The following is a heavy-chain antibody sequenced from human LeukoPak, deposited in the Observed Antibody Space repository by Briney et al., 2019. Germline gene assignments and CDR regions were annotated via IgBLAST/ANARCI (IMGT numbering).Heavy chain of an antibody. D-gene: IGHD3-3*01. CDR1: GGSFSGYY. CDR2: INHSGST. J-gene: IGHJ4*02. V-gene: IGHV4-34*01. Sequence: PSETLSFTCAVYGGSFSGYYWSWIRQPPGKGLEWIGEINHSGSTNYNPSLKSRVTISVDTSKNQFSLKLSSVTAADTAVYYCARGGYDFWSGYSAHPSFDYWGQGTLVTVSS. CDR3: ARGGYDFWSGYSAHPSFDY.